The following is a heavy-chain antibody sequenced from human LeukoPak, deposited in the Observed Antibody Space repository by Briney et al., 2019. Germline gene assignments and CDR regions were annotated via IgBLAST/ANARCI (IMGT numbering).Heavy chain of an antibody. CDR3: AKKTWGSGLDV. J-gene: IGHJ6*02. Sequence: GGSLRLSCSASGFTLSSYAMHWVRQATGKGLEWVSGIGTTADTHYADSVKGRFTISRENAKNSLYLQMDSLKAGDTAVYYCAKKTWGSGLDVWGQGTTVTVSS. CDR1: GFTLSSYA. CDR2: IGTTADT. V-gene: IGHV3-13*04. D-gene: IGHD3-16*01.